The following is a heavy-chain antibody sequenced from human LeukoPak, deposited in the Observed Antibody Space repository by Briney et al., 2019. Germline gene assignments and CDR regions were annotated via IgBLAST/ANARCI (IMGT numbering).Heavy chain of an antibody. D-gene: IGHD2-2*01. Sequence: PGGSLRLSCAGSGFTFSSYAMSWVRQAPGKGLEWVSAISGSGGSTYYADSVKGRFTISRDNSKNTLYLQMNSPRAEDTAVYYCAKDLGYCSSISCFQNDAFDIWGQGTMVTVSS. CDR1: GFTFSSYA. J-gene: IGHJ3*02. V-gene: IGHV3-23*01. CDR2: ISGSGGST. CDR3: AKDLGYCSSISCFQNDAFDI.